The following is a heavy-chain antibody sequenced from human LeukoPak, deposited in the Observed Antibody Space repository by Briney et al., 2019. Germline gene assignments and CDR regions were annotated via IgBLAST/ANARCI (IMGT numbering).Heavy chain of an antibody. Sequence: GGSLRLSCGVSGVTVSSNYMIWVRQAPGKGLEWLSIIYPGGSTHYGDSVKGRFSISRDNSKNTLYFQMINLRADDTAVYYCARGSMFGSADLWGQGTLVTVSS. CDR1: GVTVSSNY. D-gene: IGHD3-3*01. J-gene: IGHJ5*02. CDR3: ARGSMFGSADL. CDR2: IYPGGST. V-gene: IGHV3-53*01.